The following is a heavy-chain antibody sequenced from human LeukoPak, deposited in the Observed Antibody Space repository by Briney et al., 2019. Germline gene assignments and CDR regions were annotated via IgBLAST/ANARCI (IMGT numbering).Heavy chain of an antibody. CDR2: ISGSGGST. Sequence: GGSLRLSCAASGFTFSSYAMSWVRQAPGKGLEWVSAISGSGGSTYYADSVKGRFTISRDNAKNSLYLQMNSLRAEDTAVYYCASSDGDPELHYFDYWGQGTLVTVSS. CDR1: GFTFSSYA. J-gene: IGHJ4*02. D-gene: IGHD4-17*01. CDR3: ASSDGDPELHYFDY. V-gene: IGHV3-23*01.